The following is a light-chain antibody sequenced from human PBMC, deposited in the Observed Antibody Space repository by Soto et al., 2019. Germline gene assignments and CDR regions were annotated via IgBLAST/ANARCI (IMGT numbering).Light chain of an antibody. CDR3: LQDYNYPT. J-gene: IGKJ5*01. Sequence: IQMTQSPSSLSASVGDIVTITCRASQSISSYLNWYQQKPGKDPKLLIYSAASLQSRVPSRFSGSGSGTDFTLTSSSLQPEDFATYYCLQDYNYPTFGQGTRLEIK. CDR1: QSISSY. V-gene: IGKV1-6*01. CDR2: SAA.